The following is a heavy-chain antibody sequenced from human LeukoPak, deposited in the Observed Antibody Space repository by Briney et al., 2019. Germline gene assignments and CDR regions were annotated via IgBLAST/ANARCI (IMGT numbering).Heavy chain of an antibody. V-gene: IGHV1-69*08. D-gene: IGHD5-12*01. CDR3: VRSGYDYDWFDP. J-gene: IGHJ5*02. CDR2: IIAILDTA. CDR1: GGTFTDYS. Sequence: SVKVSCKAPGGTFTDYSISWVRQAPGQGLEWMGRIIAILDTAHYAQKFQGRFTITADKSTTTVYMELSSLRSDDTAVYYCVRSGYDYDWFDPWGQGTLVTVSS.